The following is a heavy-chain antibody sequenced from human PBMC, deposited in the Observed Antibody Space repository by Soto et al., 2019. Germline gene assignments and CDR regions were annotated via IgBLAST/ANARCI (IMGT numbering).Heavy chain of an antibody. D-gene: IGHD3-16*01. CDR3: AKVEQLGGAAFDI. CDR2: ISYDGSNK. V-gene: IGHV3-30*18. Sequence: GGSLRLSCAASGFTFSSYGMHWVRQAPGKGLEWVAVISYDGSNKYYADSVKGRFTISGDNSKNTLNLQMSSLRAEDTAVYYCAKVEQLGGAAFDIWGQGTMVTVSS. CDR1: GFTFSSYG. J-gene: IGHJ3*02.